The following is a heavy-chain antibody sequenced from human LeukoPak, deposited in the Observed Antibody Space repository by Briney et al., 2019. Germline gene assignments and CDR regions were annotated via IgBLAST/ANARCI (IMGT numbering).Heavy chain of an antibody. V-gene: IGHV1-2*02. Sequence: ASVKVSCEASGYTFTGHYLHWVRQAPGQGLEWMGWINPNSGGTNSAQKFQGRVTMTWDTSVNTAYLEVNSLRSDDTAVYYCARDPSSMVRGVIIYYFDHWGQGTLVTVSS. J-gene: IGHJ4*02. CDR2: INPNSGGT. CDR1: GYTFTGHY. D-gene: IGHD3-10*01. CDR3: ARDPSSMVRGVIIYYFDH.